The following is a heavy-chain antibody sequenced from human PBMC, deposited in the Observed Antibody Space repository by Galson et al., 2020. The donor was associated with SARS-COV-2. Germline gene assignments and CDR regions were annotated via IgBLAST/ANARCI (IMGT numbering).Heavy chain of an antibody. Sequence: ASVKVSCKASGYTFTSYHMHWVRQAPGQGLEWMGIINPSGGSTSYAQKFQGRVTMTRDTSTSTVYMELSSLRSEDTAVYYCAREACSSTSCYTKGAYNMDVWGKGTTVTVSS. CDR3: AREACSSTSCYTKGAYNMDV. J-gene: IGHJ6*03. D-gene: IGHD2-2*02. V-gene: IGHV1-46*01. CDR2: INPSGGST. CDR1: GYTFTSYH.